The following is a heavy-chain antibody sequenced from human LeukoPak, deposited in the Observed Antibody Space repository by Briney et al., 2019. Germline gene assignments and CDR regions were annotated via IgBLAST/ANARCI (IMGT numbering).Heavy chain of an antibody. J-gene: IGHJ4*02. CDR3: AKVVARYCSSTSWPEDY. V-gene: IGHV3-30*18. Sequence: SCTASGYTFTSYGMHWVRQAPGKGLEWGAVISYDGSNKYYADSVKGRFTISRDNSKNTLYLQMNSLRAEDTAVYYCAKVVARYCSSTSWPEDYWGQGTLVTVSS. D-gene: IGHD2-2*01. CDR2: ISYDGSNK. CDR1: GYTFTSYG.